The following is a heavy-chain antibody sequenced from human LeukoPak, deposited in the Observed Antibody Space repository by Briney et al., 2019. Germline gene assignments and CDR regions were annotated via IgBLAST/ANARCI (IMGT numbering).Heavy chain of an antibody. CDR3: ARDWGYYYGSGSYFY. J-gene: IGHJ4*02. Sequence: ASVKVSCTASGYTFTGYYMHWVRQAPGQGLEWMGWINPNSGGTNYAQKFQGRVTMTRDTSISTAYMELSRLRSDDTAVYYCARDWGYYYGSGSYFYWGQGTLVTVSS. D-gene: IGHD3-10*01. CDR2: INPNSGGT. CDR1: GYTFTGYY. V-gene: IGHV1-2*02.